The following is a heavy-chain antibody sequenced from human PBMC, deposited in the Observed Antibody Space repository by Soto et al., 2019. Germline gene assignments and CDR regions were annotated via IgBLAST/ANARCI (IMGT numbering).Heavy chain of an antibody. J-gene: IGHJ6*03. CDR3: ARDSAGGDYGDYVSGYSQTGVSYYYYMDV. Sequence: GGSLRLSCAASGFTFSDYYMSWIRQAPGKGLEWVSYISSSGSTIYYADSVKGRFTISRDNAKNSLYLQMNSLRAEDTAVYYCARDSAGGDYGDYVSGYSQTGVSYYYYMDVWGKGTTVTVSS. V-gene: IGHV3-11*01. CDR1: GFTFSDYY. D-gene: IGHD4-17*01. CDR2: ISSSGSTI.